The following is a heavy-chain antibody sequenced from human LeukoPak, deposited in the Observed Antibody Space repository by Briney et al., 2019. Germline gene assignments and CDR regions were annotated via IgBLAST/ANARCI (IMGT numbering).Heavy chain of an antibody. CDR3: ARASVYGSSYYFDY. CDR1: GGSISSSSYY. CDR2: IYYSGST. D-gene: IGHD3-10*01. Sequence: PSETLSLTCTVSGGSISSSSYYWGWIRQPPGKGLEWIGSIYYSGSTYYNPSLKSRVTISVDTSKNQFSLKLSSVTAADTAVYYCARASVYGSSYYFDYWGQGTLVTVSS. J-gene: IGHJ4*02. V-gene: IGHV4-39*01.